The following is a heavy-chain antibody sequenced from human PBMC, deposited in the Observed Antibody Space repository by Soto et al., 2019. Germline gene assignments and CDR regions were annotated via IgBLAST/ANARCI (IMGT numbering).Heavy chain of an antibody. CDR3: ARAHAGYDSSGYPRRDV. CDR2: IIPVFGTT. Sequence: SVKVSCKASGGTFSNYGISWVRQAPGQGLEWMGGIIPVFGTTKYARKFQGRVTITADEFTSTAYMELSSLRPEDTAVYYCARAHAGYDSSGYPRRDVWGQGTTVTVSS. J-gene: IGHJ6*02. V-gene: IGHV1-69*13. D-gene: IGHD3-22*01. CDR1: GGTFSNYG.